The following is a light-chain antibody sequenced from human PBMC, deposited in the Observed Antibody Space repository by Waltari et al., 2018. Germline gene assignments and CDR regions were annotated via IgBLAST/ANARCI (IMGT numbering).Light chain of an antibody. Sequence: DIQMTQSPPSLSASVGDRVTITCRASQNIRTYLNWYQQTPGKAPRLLIYAAYTLRSGVPARFSASGSGTNFTLTISSLQPEDFATFYCQQTYSDPRTFGGGTRVEIK. CDR2: AAY. CDR1: QNIRTY. V-gene: IGKV1-39*01. J-gene: IGKJ4*01. CDR3: QQTYSDPRT.